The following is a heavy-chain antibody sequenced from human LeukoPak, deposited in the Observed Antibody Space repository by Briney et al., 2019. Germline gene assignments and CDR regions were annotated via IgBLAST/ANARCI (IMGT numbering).Heavy chain of an antibody. J-gene: IGHJ4*02. D-gene: IGHD5-18*01. CDR2: ISGSGGST. CDR1: GFTFSSYA. V-gene: IGHV3-23*01. CDR3: AKLNSGYSYGCPYYFDY. Sequence: GGSLRLSCAASGFTFSSYAMSWVRQAPGKGLEWVSAISGSGGSTYYADSVKGRFTISRDNSKNTLYLQMNSLRAEDTAVYYCAKLNSGYSYGCPYYFDYWGQGTLVTVSS.